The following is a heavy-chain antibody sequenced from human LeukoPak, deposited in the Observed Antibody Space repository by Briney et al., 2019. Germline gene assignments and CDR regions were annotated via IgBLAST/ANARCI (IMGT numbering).Heavy chain of an antibody. J-gene: IGHJ3*02. Sequence: KPGGSLRLSCAASGFTFSTYTMNWGSQAPGQGLELVSTISSSSSYIYYGDSVKGRFAISRDNAKNSLYPQKKSMRTDDAAVVHCARSPYDSTGYVAPLAFYIWGEGTMVSVSS. CDR1: GFTFSTYT. CDR3: ARSPYDSTGYVAPLAFYI. V-gene: IGHV3-21*01. D-gene: IGHD3-22*01. CDR2: ISSSSSYI.